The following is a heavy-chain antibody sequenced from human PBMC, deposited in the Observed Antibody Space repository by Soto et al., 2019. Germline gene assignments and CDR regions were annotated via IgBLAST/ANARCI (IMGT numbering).Heavy chain of an antibody. V-gene: IGHV1-69*02. CDR2: IIPILGIA. D-gene: IGHD6-19*01. Sequence: QVQLVQSGAEVKKPGSSVKVSCKASGGTFSSYTISWVRQAPGQGLEWMGRIIPILGIANYAQKFQGRVTITADKSTSTAYMELSSLRSEDTAVYYCARVAGTRDNWFDPWGQGTLVTVSS. J-gene: IGHJ5*02. CDR1: GGTFSSYT. CDR3: ARVAGTRDNWFDP.